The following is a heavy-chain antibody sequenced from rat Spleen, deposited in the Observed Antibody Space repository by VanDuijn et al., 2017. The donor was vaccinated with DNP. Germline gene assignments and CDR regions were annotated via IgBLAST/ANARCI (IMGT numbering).Heavy chain of an antibody. CDR1: RFTFSNYG. CDR3: AKHDGTEGIDFDY. J-gene: IGHJ2*01. V-gene: IGHV5-19*01. CDR2: ISPSGGST. D-gene: IGHD1-11*01. Sequence: EVQLVESGGGLVQPGRSLKLSCAASRFTFSNYGMHWIRQAPTRGLDWVASISPSGGSTYYREFVKGRFTISRDNAKSSLSLQMDSLRSEDTATYYCAKHDGTEGIDFDYWGQGVMVTVSS.